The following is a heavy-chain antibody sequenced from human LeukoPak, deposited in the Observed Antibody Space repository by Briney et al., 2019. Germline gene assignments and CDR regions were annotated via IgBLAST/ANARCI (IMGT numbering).Heavy chain of an antibody. CDR3: ARDVRYASGWSTPES. CDR1: GGSIINHY. D-gene: IGHD6-19*01. V-gene: IGHV4-4*07. CDR2: IYSSGSA. Sequence: SDTLSLTCTVSGGSIINHYWSWIRQPAGKGLQWIGRIYSSGSANYSPSLKSRVSMSIDTSNNHFSLNLTSVTAADTALYFCARDVRYASGWSTPESWGQGTLVTVSS. J-gene: IGHJ5*02.